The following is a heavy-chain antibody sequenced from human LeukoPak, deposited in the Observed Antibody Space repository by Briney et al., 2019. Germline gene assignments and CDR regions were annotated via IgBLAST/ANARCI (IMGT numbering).Heavy chain of an antibody. Sequence: GSLRLSCAASGFIFSYYTFHWVRQAPGKGLEWVAVISYDESETYYADSLKGRFTLSRDNSKKMLYLQLNSLRPEDTAVYYCARDSTTSTIRGALDYWGQGTLVTVSS. J-gene: IGHJ4*02. V-gene: IGHV3-30*04. CDR2: ISYDESET. D-gene: IGHD3-10*01. CDR3: ARDSTTSTIRGALDY. CDR1: GFIFSYYT.